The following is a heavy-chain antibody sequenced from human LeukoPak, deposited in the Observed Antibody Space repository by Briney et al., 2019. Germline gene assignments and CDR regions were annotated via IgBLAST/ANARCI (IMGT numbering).Heavy chain of an antibody. CDR1: GYTFTSYD. D-gene: IGHD3-3*01. J-gene: IGHJ6*02. V-gene: IGHV1-8*01. CDR2: MNPNSGNT. Sequence: ASVKVSCKASGYTFTSYDINWVRQATGRGLEWMGWMNPNSGNTGYAQKFQGRVTMTRNTSISTAYMELSSLRSEDTAVYYCARGRPGSSYYDFWSGAYYYYYYGMDVWGQGTTVTVSS. CDR3: ARGRPGSSYYDFWSGAYYYYYYGMDV.